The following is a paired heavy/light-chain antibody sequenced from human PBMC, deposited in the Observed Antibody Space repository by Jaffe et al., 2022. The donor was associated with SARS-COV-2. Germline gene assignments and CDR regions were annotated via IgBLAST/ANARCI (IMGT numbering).Heavy chain of an antibody. CDR2: INSDGSTT. D-gene: IGHD3-16*01. V-gene: IGHV3-74*01. J-gene: IGHJ4*02. Sequence: EVQLVESGGGLVQPGGSLRLSCAASGFSFSNYWMHWVRQAPGKGLVWVSRINSDGSTTTYADSVKGRFTISRDNAKNTLYLHMSSLSAEDTAVYYCTSLLYYFDYWGQGTLVTVSS. CDR1: GFSFSNYW. CDR3: TSLLYYFDY.
Light chain of an antibody. CDR1: QSISSY. V-gene: IGKV1-39*01. J-gene: IGKJ2*01. CDR2: DAS. Sequence: DIQMTQSPSSLSASVGDRVTITCRASQSISSYLIWYQQKPGKAPKLLIYDASSLQSGVPSRFSGSGSGTDFTLTISSLQPEDFATYYCQQSFSTPLTFGQGTKLEIK. CDR3: QQSFSTPLT.